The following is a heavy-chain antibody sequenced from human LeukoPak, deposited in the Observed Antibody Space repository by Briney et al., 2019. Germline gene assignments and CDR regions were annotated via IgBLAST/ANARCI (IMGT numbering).Heavy chain of an antibody. CDR1: GYTLTELS. CDR3: ATAGGSGGWLYYYYYYGMDV. V-gene: IGHV1-24*01. J-gene: IGHJ6*02. D-gene: IGHD6-19*01. Sequence: ASVKVSCKVSGYTLTELSMHWVRQAPGKGLEWMGGFDPEDGETIYAQKFQGRVTMTEDTSTDTAYMELSSLRSEDTAVYYCATAGGSGGWLYYYYYYGMDVWGQGTTVTVSS. CDR2: FDPEDGET.